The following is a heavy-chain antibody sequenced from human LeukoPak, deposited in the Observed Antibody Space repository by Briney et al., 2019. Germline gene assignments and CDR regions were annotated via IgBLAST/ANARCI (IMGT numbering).Heavy chain of an antibody. Sequence: GGSLRLSCAASGFTFRSCAIYWVRQAPGKGLEWGSGISGSGGDTYFADSVKGRFTISRDNSKITVSLQMDSLRAEDTAVYYCAKTTAGYSSGRYPGWPIDYWGQGTLVTVSS. V-gene: IGHV3-23*01. J-gene: IGHJ4*02. CDR2: ISGSGGDT. CDR3: AKTTAGYSSGRYPGWPIDY. D-gene: IGHD6-19*01. CDR1: GFTFRSCA.